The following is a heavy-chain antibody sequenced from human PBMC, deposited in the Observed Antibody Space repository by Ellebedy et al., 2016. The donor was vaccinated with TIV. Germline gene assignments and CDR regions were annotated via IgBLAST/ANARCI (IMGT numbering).Heavy chain of an antibody. CDR2: ISSSSSYI. CDR1: GFTFSSYS. D-gene: IGHD3-16*01. V-gene: IGHV3-21*01. Sequence: GESLKISCAASGFTFSSYSMNWVRQAPGKGLEWVSSISSSSSYIYYADSVKGRFTISRDNAKNSLYLQKNSPRAEDTALYFCTRLFYTRFDPWGQGTLVTVSS. CDR3: TRLFYTRFDP. J-gene: IGHJ5*02.